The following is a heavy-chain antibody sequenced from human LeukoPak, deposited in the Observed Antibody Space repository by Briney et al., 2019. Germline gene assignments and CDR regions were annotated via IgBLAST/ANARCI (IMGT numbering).Heavy chain of an antibody. J-gene: IGHJ6*03. CDR1: GFTFTVYN. CDR3: ARGWDIVLVVYAYMDV. CDR2: ISSSGHYI. D-gene: IGHD2-8*02. Sequence: GGSLRLSCAASGFTFTVYNMNWVRQAPGKGLEWVASISSSGHYIYYADSVKGRFTISRDNAKDSLFLQMNSLRPEDTAVYYCARGWDIVLVVYAYMDVWGKGTTVTVSS. V-gene: IGHV3-21*01.